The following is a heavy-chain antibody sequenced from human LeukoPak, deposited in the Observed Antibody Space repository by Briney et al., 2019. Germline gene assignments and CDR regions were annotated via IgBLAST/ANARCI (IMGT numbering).Heavy chain of an antibody. CDR1: GFTFSPYS. Sequence: GGPLRLSCAASGFTFSPYSMNWVRQAPGKGLEWVSSISGSSLYIYYAESVKGRFTISRDNAKNSLYLQMNSLRAEDTAVYYCARDPPYYDNSGYYYDYWGQGTLVTVSS. CDR2: ISGSSLYI. J-gene: IGHJ4*02. CDR3: ARDPPYYDNSGYYYDY. V-gene: IGHV3-21*01. D-gene: IGHD3-22*01.